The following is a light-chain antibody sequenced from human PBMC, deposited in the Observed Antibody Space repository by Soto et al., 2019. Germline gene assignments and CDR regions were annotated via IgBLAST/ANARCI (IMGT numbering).Light chain of an antibody. CDR3: QQYYSYPYT. CDR2: DAL. V-gene: IGKV1-5*01. CDR1: QIIGSS. Sequence: DIQMTQSPSTRSASIGDRVTITCRASQIIGSSLAWYQHKPGKAPKLLIYDALTLQSGVPSRYSGSESGTEYTITTSSLQPGDSATYYCQQYYSYPYTFGQGTKLEIK. J-gene: IGKJ2*01.